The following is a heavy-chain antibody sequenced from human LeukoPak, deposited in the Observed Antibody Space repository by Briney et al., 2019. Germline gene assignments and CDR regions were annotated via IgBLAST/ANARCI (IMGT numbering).Heavy chain of an antibody. D-gene: IGHD5/OR15-5a*01. CDR3: ARDSIYDWFDP. CDR2: MNPNSGNT. J-gene: IGHJ5*02. CDR1: GYTFTSYD. V-gene: IGHV1-8*01. Sequence: ASVKVSCKASGYTFTSYDINWVRQATGQGLEWMGWMNPNSGNTGYAQKFQGRVTMTRNTSISTAYMELSRLRSDDTAVYYCARDSIYDWFDPWGQGTLVTVSS.